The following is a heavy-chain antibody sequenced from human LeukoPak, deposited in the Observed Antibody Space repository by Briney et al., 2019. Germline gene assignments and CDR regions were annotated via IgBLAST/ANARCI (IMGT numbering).Heavy chain of an antibody. CDR3: ARGLSGHASSPGY. D-gene: IGHD6-6*01. J-gene: IGHJ4*02. CDR1: GFTFSSYN. CDR2: ISSGSSYI. V-gene: IGHV3-21*01. Sequence: GGSLRLSCAASGFTFSSYNMNWVRQAPGKGLEWVSSISSGSSYIYYADSVKGRFTISRDNAKNSLYLQMNSPRAEDTAVYYCARGLSGHASSPGYWGQGTLVTVSA.